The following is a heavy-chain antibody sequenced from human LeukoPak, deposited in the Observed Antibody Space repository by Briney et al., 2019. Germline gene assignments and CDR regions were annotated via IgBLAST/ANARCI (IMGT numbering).Heavy chain of an antibody. CDR1: GYTFTSYG. D-gene: IGHD2-15*01. CDR3: ARAVAATGGYYYYMDV. Sequence: ASVKVSCKASGYTFTSYGISWVRQAPGQGLEWMGWISAYNGNTNYAQKLQGRVTMTTDTSTGTAYMELRSLRSDDTAVYYCARAVAATGGYYYYMDVWGKGTTVTVSS. CDR2: ISAYNGNT. J-gene: IGHJ6*03. V-gene: IGHV1-18*01.